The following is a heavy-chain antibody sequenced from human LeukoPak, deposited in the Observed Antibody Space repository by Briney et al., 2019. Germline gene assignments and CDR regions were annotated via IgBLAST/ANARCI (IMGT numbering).Heavy chain of an antibody. Sequence: KAGGSLRLSCAASGFTFSTSTLNWVRQAPGRGLEWVSSISTGGAYIYYADSVKGRFTISRDDAQNSLYLQMDSLRAEDTAVYYCTRDRREHIVVFGVVYVYAMDIWGQGAKVMVSS. CDR3: TRDRREHIVVFGVVYVYAMDI. CDR2: ISTGGAYI. V-gene: IGHV3-21*01. D-gene: IGHD2-21*01. CDR1: GFTFSTST. J-gene: IGHJ3*02.